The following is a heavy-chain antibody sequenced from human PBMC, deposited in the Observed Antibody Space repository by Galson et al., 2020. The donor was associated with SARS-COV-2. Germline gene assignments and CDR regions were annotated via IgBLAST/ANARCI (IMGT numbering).Heavy chain of an antibody. V-gene: IGHV3-30*04. CDR2: ISYDGSNK. CDR1: GFTFSSYA. D-gene: IGHD2-15*01. Sequence: GESLSLSCAASGFTFSSYAMHWVRQAPGKGLEWVAVISYDGSNKYYADSVKGRFTISRDNSKNTLYLQMNSLRAEDTAVYYGARAGSVVVAAKFDYWGQGTLVTVSA. CDR3: ARAGSVVVAAKFDY. J-gene: IGHJ4*02.